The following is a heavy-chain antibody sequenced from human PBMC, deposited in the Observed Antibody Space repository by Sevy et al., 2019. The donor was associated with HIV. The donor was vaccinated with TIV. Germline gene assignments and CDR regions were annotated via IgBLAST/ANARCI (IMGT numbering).Heavy chain of an antibody. CDR1: GFTSSSYA. Sequence: GGSLRLSCAASGFTSSSYAMSWVRQPPGRGLEWVSTLSDSGVSTYYADSVKGSFTISIDNSKNILYLQMNSLRAEDTSVYYCARDRATSATGTLFDYWGQGTLVTVSS. D-gene: IGHD3-9*01. V-gene: IGHV3-23*01. J-gene: IGHJ4*02. CDR2: LSDSGVST. CDR3: ARDRATSATGTLFDY.